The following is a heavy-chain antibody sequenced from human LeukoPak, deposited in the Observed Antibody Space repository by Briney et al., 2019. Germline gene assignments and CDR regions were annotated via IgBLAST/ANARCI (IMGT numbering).Heavy chain of an antibody. Sequence: SQTLSLTCAVSGGSISSGGYSWSWIRQPPGKGLEWIGYIYHSGSTYYNPSLKSRVTISVDTSKNQFSLKLSSVTAADTAVYYCARGSTDFVFDYWGQGTLVTVSS. V-gene: IGHV4-30-2*01. CDR2: IYHSGST. J-gene: IGHJ4*02. CDR3: ARGSTDFVFDY. D-gene: IGHD3-3*01. CDR1: GGSISSGGYS.